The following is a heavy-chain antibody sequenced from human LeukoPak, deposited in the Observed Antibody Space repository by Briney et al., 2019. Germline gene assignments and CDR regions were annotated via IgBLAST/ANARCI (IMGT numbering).Heavy chain of an antibody. Sequence: PGGSLRLSCAASGFTFSSYSMNWVRQAPGKGLEWVSSISSSSSYIYYADSVKGRFTISRDHAKNSLYLQMNSLRAEDTAVYYCARATVAAAADYYYGMDVWGQGTTVTVSS. D-gene: IGHD6-13*01. CDR2: ISSSSSYI. J-gene: IGHJ6*02. CDR3: ARATVAAAADYYYGMDV. V-gene: IGHV3-21*01. CDR1: GFTFSSYS.